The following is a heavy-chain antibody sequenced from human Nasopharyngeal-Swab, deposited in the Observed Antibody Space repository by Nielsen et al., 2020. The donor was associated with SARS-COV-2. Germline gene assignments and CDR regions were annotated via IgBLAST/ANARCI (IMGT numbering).Heavy chain of an antibody. D-gene: IGHD2-2*01. CDR2: INAGNGNT. V-gene: IGHV1-3*01. CDR3: ARVRELLSHWSYYMDV. J-gene: IGHJ6*03. Sequence: ASVKVSCKASGYTFTSYAMHWVRQAPGQRLEWMGWINAGNGNTKYSQKFQGRVTITRDTSASTAYMELSSLRSEDTAVYYCARVRELLSHWSYYMDVWGKGTTVTVSS. CDR1: GYTFTSYA.